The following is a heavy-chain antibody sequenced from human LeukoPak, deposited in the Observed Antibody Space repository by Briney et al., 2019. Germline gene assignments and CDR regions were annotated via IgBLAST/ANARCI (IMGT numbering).Heavy chain of an antibody. CDR1: GSSLSSYY. J-gene: IGHJ4*02. V-gene: IGHV4-34*01. CDR2: INYSGTI. CDR3: ARGAVTTPYPIDF. D-gene: IGHD4-17*01. Sequence: PSETLSLTCAVYGSSLSSYYWSWIRQPPGQGLEWIGDINYSGTINYNPSLKSRVTLSLDTSKKQFSVKLTSVTAADTAVYYCARGAVTTPYPIDFWGQGTLVTVSS.